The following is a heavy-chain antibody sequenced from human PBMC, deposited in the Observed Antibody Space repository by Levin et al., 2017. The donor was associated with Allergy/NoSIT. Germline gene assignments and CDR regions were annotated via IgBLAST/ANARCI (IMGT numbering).Heavy chain of an antibody. V-gene: IGHV3-30-3*02. CDR1: GFTFSSYA. CDR2: ISYDGSNK. CDR3: AKSGVYGDSVFDY. D-gene: IGHD4-17*01. J-gene: IGHJ4*02. Sequence: GESLKISCAASGFTFSSYAMHWVRQAPGKGLEWVAVISYDGSNKYYADSVKGRFTISRDNSKNTLYLQMNSLRAEDTAVYYCAKSGVYGDSVFDYWGQGTLVTVSS.